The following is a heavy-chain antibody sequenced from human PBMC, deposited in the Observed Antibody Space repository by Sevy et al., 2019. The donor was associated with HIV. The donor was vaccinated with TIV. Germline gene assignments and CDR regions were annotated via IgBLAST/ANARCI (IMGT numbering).Heavy chain of an antibody. CDR1: GFTFSSHF. CDR3: GRHCVVRVCQIRYFDI. D-gene: IGHD2-21*01. Sequence: GGSLRLSCVASGFTFSSHFLTWVRQAPGKGLEWVANLDEDGNEINYVDSVKGRFTISRDNAKNSVYLQMDGLRAEDTAVYYCGRHCVVRVCQIRYFDIWGRGTLVTVSS. CDR2: LDEDGNEI. J-gene: IGHJ2*01. V-gene: IGHV3-7*01.